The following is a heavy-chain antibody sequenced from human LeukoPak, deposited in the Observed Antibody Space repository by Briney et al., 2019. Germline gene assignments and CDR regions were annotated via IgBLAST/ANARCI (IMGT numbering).Heavy chain of an antibody. CDR2: INPSGGST. CDR3: TRAPPGMTMMTDY. V-gene: IGHV1-46*01. D-gene: IGHD3-22*01. CDR1: GYTFTSYY. J-gene: IGHJ4*02. Sequence: ASVKVSCKASGYTFTSYYMRWVRQAPGQGLEWMGIINPSGGSTSYAQKFQGRVTMTRDTSTSTVYMELSSLRSEDTAVYYCTRAPPGMTMMTDYWGQGTLVTVSS.